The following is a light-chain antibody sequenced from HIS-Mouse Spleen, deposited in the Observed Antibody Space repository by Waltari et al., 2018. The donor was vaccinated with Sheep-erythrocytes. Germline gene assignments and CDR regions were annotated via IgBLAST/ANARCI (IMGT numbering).Light chain of an antibody. J-gene: IGKJ5*01. V-gene: IGKV3-11*01. CDR2: EAS. CDR1: QSVNSY. CDR3: QQRSNWTPIT. Sequence: EIVFTQSPATLSLSPGERATLPCRASQSVNSYLAWYQQKPGQAPRLLSYEASNRATGIAARFSGSGSGTDFTLTIGSLVPEDFAVYYCQQRSNWTPITFGPGTRLEIK.